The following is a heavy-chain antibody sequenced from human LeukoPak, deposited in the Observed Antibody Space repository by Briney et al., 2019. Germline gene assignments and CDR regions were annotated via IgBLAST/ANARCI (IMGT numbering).Heavy chain of an antibody. CDR3: VRGRYSSGWFKDKNWFDP. Sequence: PSETLSLTCAVSGVAISRGGYAWNWIRQPPGKGLEWIAYIYHSGTTYYNPSLKSRATISVDTSKNQFSLKLSSVTAADTAVYSCVRGRYSSGWFKDKNWFDPWGQGIPVTVSS. D-gene: IGHD6-19*01. CDR1: GVAISRGGYA. V-gene: IGHV4-30-4*07. CDR2: IYHSGTT. J-gene: IGHJ5*02.